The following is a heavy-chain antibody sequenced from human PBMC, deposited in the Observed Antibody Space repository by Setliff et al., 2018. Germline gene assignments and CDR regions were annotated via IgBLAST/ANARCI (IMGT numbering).Heavy chain of an antibody. Sequence: AASVKVSCKASGYTFANSIVSWVRQAPGQGLEWMGWISAYNGNTYIKEKFQGRVSLTTDTSTNTGCMELRNLTPDDTAVYYCARDLNRWFGEFAFDIRGQGTMVTVSS. CDR2: ISAYNGNT. J-gene: IGHJ3*02. D-gene: IGHD3-10*01. CDR3: ARDLNRWFGEFAFDI. V-gene: IGHV1-18*04. CDR1: GYTFANSI.